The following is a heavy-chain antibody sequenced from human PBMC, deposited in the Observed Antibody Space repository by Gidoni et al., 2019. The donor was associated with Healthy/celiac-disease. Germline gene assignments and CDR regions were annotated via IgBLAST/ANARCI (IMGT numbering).Heavy chain of an antibody. D-gene: IGHD3-3*02. CDR3: AKALLTDYGMDV. CDR2: IWYDGSNK. CDR1: GCTFSSYG. J-gene: IGHJ6*02. Sequence: QVQLVESGGGVVQPGRPLRLSCAASGCTFSSYGIHWVRQAPGKGLDGVAVIWYDGSNKYYADSVKGRFTISRDNSKNTLYLQMNSLRAEDTAVYYCAKALLTDYGMDVWGQGTTVTVSS. V-gene: IGHV3-33*06.